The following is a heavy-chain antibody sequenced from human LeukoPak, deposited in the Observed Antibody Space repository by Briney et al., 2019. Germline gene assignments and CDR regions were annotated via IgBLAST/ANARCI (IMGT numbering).Heavy chain of an antibody. D-gene: IGHD2-15*01. CDR1: GGTFSSYA. CDR2: IIPILGIA. J-gene: IGHJ4*02. CDR3: ASRVQPPGWPFDY. V-gene: IGHV1-69*04. Sequence: GASVKVSCKASGGTFSSYAISWVRQAPGQGLEWMGRIIPILGIANYAQKFQGRVTITADKSTSTAYMELSSLRSEDTAVYYCASRVQPPGWPFDYWGQGTLVTVSS.